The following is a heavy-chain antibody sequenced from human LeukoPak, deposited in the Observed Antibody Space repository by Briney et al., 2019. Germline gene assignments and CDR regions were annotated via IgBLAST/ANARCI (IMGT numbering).Heavy chain of an antibody. CDR3: ARGSDSYGYPFGY. CDR2: INTNTGNP. D-gene: IGHD5-18*01. J-gene: IGHJ4*02. Sequence: GASVKVSCKASGYTFTGYYMHWVRQAPGQGLEWMGWINTNTGNPTYAQGFTGRFVFSLDTSVSTAYLQISSLKAEDTAVYYCARGSDSYGYPFGYWGQGTLVTVSS. CDR1: GYTFTGYY. V-gene: IGHV7-4-1*02.